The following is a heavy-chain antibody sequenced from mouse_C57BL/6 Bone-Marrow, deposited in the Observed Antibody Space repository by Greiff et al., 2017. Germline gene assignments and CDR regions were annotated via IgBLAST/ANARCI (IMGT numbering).Heavy chain of an antibody. D-gene: IGHD2-4*01. Sequence: QVQLKESGAELVKPGASVKMSCKASGYTFTTYPIEWMKQNHGKSLEWIGNFHPYTDDTKYNEKFKGKATLTVEKSSSTVYLELSRLTSDDSAVXYFASCCNYGAYYFAYWGQGTTLTVSS. CDR2: FHPYTDDT. J-gene: IGHJ2*01. CDR3: ASCCNYGAYYFAY. CDR1: GYTFTTYP. V-gene: IGHV1-47*01.